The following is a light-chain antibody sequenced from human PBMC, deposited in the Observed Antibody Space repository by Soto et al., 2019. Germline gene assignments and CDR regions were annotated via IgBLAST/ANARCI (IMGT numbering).Light chain of an antibody. CDR3: QQRSNWPPT. V-gene: IGKV3-11*01. CDR1: HSVTDY. Sequence: EIVLTQSPATLSLSPGETATLSCRASHSVTDYVAWYQQRPGQSPRLLIYDDSNRATGIPARFSGSGSGTDFTLTISSLEPEDFAVYYCQQRSNWPPTFGQGTKGDIK. J-gene: IGKJ1*01. CDR2: DDS.